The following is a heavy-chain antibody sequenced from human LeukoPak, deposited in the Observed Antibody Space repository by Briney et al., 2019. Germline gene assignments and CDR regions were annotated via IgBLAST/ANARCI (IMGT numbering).Heavy chain of an antibody. CDR2: LSHSGSS. V-gene: IGHV4-59*02. CDR1: GSSVSSYY. D-gene: IGHD2-2*01. J-gene: IGHJ3*02. Sequence: SETLSLTCTVSGSSVSSYYWSWIRRPPGRGLEWIAYLSHSGSSDSNPSLTSRVTTLVDTSKNQFSLKLTSVTAADTAVHYCARARYANAWYAFDIWGHGTMVTVSS. CDR3: ARARYANAWYAFDI.